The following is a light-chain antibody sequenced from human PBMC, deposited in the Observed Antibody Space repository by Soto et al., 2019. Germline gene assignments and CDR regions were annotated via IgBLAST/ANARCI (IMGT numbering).Light chain of an antibody. CDR2: GAS. CDR1: QTISRNF. Sequence: IALTQSPGTLSLSPGERATLSGRASQTISRNFLAWYQQKPGQAPRLLIYGASKRATGIPDRFSGSGSGAEFTLTISRLEPEDFGVYHCQQYDGSPQTFGQGTKVDNK. CDR3: QQYDGSPQT. V-gene: IGKV3-20*01. J-gene: IGKJ1*01.